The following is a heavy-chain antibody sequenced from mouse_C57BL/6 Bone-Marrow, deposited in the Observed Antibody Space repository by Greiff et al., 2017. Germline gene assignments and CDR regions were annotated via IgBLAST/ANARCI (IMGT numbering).Heavy chain of an antibody. CDR3: AKNGGLYYDYDGWYFDV. CDR1: GFSLTSYG. D-gene: IGHD2-4*01. Sequence: QVQLKQSGPGLVQPSQSLSITCTVSGFSLTSYGVHWVRQSPGKGLEWLGVIWRGGSTDYNAAFMSRLSITKDNSKSQVFFKMNSLQADDTAIYYCAKNGGLYYDYDGWYFDVWGTGTTVTVSS. CDR2: IWRGGST. J-gene: IGHJ1*03. V-gene: IGHV2-5*01.